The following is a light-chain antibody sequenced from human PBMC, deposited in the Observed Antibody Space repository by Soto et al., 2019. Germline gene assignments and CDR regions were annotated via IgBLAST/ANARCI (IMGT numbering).Light chain of an antibody. V-gene: IGKV1-5*03. CDR1: QSVDTC. CDR2: KAS. Sequence: EIQMTQSPSTLSSSVGDRVTITCRASQSVDTCLAWYKQKPGKAPHLLLYKASSLETGVPSRFSGSGSVTEFTLTISSLQPEDFAIYYCQQFYRYPWTFGQGTKVEIK. CDR3: QQFYRYPWT. J-gene: IGKJ1*01.